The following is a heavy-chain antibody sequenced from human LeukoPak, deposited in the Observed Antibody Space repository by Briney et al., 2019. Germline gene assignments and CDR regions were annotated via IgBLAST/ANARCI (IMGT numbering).Heavy chain of an antibody. J-gene: IGHJ4*02. CDR3: AKGGNGYYFDY. CDR2: ISSSGGST. D-gene: IGHD2-8*01. Sequence: GGSLRLSCAASGFTFSSYGMSWVRQAPGKGLEWVSSISSSGGSTYYADSVKGRFTISRDNSKNTLYVQMNSLRAEDTAVYYCAKGGNGYYFDYWGQGTLVTVSS. CDR1: GFTFSSYG. V-gene: IGHV3-23*01.